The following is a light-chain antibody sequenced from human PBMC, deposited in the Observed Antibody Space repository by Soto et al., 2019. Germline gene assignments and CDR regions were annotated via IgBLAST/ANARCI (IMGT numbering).Light chain of an antibody. J-gene: IGLJ1*01. V-gene: IGLV1-40*01. Sequence: QSVLTQPPSMSGAAGQRVTSSCTGSSSNIGGGYDVHWYQQLPRKDPNLLIYGNDKRPAGVPERFSGSNSGTSASMAIAGLRADDESEYYCQSYGSSPSANFVFGTGTKVTAL. CDR2: GND. CDR1: SSNIGGGYD. CDR3: QSYGSSPSANFV.